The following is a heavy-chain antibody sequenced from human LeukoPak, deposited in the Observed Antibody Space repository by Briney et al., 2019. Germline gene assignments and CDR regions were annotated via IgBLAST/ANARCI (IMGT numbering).Heavy chain of an antibody. Sequence: SDTLSLTCTVSGGSISSSSYYWGWIRQPPGKGLEWIGSIYYSGSTYYNPSLKSRVTISVDTSKNQFSLKLSSVTAADTAVYYCARGYSSGYYGFDYWGQGTLVTVSS. CDR3: ARGYSSGYYGFDY. CDR2: IYYSGST. J-gene: IGHJ4*02. D-gene: IGHD3-22*01. CDR1: GGSISSSSYY. V-gene: IGHV4-39*01.